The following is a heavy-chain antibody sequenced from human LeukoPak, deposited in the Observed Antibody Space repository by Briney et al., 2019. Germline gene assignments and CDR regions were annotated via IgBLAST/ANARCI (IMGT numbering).Heavy chain of an antibody. V-gene: IGHV3-33*01. J-gene: IGHJ4*02. Sequence: PGGSLRLSCAASGFTFSSYGMHWVRQAPGKGLEWVAVIWYDGSNKYYADSVKGRFTISRDDSKNTLYLQMNSPRAEDTAVYYCARGKQDGYNSLYYFDYWGQGTLVTVSS. D-gene: IGHD5-24*01. CDR3: ARGKQDGYNSLYYFDY. CDR2: IWYDGSNK. CDR1: GFTFSSYG.